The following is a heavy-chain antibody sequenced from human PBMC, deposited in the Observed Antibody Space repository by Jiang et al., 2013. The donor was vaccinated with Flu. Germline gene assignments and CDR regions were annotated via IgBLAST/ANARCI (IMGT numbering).Heavy chain of an antibody. V-gene: IGHV2-5*01. CDR1: GFSLNTGGVN. Sequence: TQTLTLTCTFSGFSLNTGGVNVGWIRQPPGRALKWLALIYWNDDKKYTPSLQSRLTITKDASKNQVVLTLTNVDPVDTGTYYCAYRDILTGYFGYWGQGVLVTVSS. CDR3: AYRDILTGYFGY. CDR2: IYWNDDK. D-gene: IGHD3-9*01. J-gene: IGHJ4*02.